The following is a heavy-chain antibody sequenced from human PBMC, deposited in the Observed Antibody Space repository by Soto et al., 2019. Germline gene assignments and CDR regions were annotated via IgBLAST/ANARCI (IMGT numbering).Heavy chain of an antibody. D-gene: IGHD3-16*01. CDR1: GGSISSGGYY. CDR2: IYYSGST. CDR3: ARGPYFGGRPYGMDV. V-gene: IGHV4-31*03. J-gene: IGHJ6*02. Sequence: QVQLQESGPGLVKPSQTLSLTCTVSGGSISSGGYYWSWIRQHPGKGLEWIGYIYYSGSTYYNPSPKGRINKSVDNAKDQVSPKLGSVAGADPAGYYCARGPYFGGRPYGMDVWGQGTTVTVSS.